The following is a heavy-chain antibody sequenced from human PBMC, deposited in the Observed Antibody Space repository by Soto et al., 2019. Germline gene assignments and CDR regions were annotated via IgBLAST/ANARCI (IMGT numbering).Heavy chain of an antibody. CDR2: IGPAGDT. J-gene: IGHJ4*02. CDR3: VRSHNWNLAY. D-gene: IGHD1-20*01. Sequence: PGGSLRLSCAASGFIFTNFDIHWVRQAPGKGLEWVSAIGPAGDTYYPESVRGRFTVSSENARNSVYLQMNSLRAEDTAIYYCVRSHNWNLAYWGQGTLVTVSS. CDR1: GFIFTNFD. V-gene: IGHV3-13*01.